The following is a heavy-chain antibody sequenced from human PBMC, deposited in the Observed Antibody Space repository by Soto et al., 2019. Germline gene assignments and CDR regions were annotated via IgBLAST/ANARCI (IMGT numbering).Heavy chain of an antibody. V-gene: IGHV4-4*02. D-gene: IGHD4-17*01. CDR3: ARLWTTVANDY. CDR1: GTSISSTYW. J-gene: IGHJ4*02. Sequence: SETLSLTCFVSGTSISSTYWWTWVRQSPGKGLEWIGEIHHTGGTNYNPALKTRLTISVDKANNQFSLKLSSVTAADTAVYYCARLWTTVANDYWGQGTLVTVSS. CDR2: IHHTGGT.